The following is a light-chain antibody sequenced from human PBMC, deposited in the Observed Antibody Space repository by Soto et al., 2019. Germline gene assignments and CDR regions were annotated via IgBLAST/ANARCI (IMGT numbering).Light chain of an antibody. V-gene: IGKV4-1*01. J-gene: IGKJ1*01. Sequence: DIVMTQSPDSLAVSLGERATINCKSSQSVLYSSNNKNYLAWYQQKPGQPPKLLIYWASTRESGVPDRFSGSGSWTDFTLTIRSLQAEDGAVYCCQQYYSTPPWTFGQGTKVEIK. CDR2: WAS. CDR3: QQYYSTPPWT. CDR1: QSVLYSSNNKNY.